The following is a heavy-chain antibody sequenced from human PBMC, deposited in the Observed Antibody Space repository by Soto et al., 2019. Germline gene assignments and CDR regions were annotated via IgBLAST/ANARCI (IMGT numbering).Heavy chain of an antibody. J-gene: IGHJ5*01. CDR3: ARERRAGNWFDS. Sequence: TSETLSLTCTVSGGPVKSDFYYWSWIRQPPGKGLEWIGYIYNIMSTNYNPSPRSRVTMSLDTSNNQFSLKLTSVTAADTAVYYCARERRAGNWFDSWVQGSLVT. V-gene: IGHV4-61*01. CDR1: GGPVKSDFYY. CDR2: IYNIMST. D-gene: IGHD3-10*01.